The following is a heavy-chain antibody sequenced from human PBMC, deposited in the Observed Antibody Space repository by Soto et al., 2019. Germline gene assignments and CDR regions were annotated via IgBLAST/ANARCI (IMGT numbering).Heavy chain of an antibody. CDR3: ARWGTTGGLDV. Sequence: QVQLVESGGGVVQPGTSLRVSCVGSGFTFRSYVIHWVRQAPGKGLEWVALTSYDGRDKYCADSVRGRFTISRDNSRNTVDLQMDSLKLEDTALYYCARWGTTGGLDVWGQGTLVSVSS. V-gene: IGHV3-30*19. CDR2: TSYDGRDK. CDR1: GFTFRSYV. D-gene: IGHD3-16*01. J-gene: IGHJ1*01.